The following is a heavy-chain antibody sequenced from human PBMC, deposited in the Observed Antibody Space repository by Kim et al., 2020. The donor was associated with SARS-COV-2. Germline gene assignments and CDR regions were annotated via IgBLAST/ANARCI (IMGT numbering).Heavy chain of an antibody. V-gene: IGHV1-69*13. CDR3: ARPGIAVAGTSLEERDYYGMDV. CDR1: GGTFSSYA. Sequence: SVKVSCKASGGTFSSYAISWVRQAPGQGLEWMGGIIPIFGTANYAQKFQGRVTITADESTSTAYMELSSLRSEDTAMYYCARPGIAVAGTSLEERDYYGMDVWGQGTTVTVSS. D-gene: IGHD6-19*01. CDR2: IIPIFGTA. J-gene: IGHJ6*02.